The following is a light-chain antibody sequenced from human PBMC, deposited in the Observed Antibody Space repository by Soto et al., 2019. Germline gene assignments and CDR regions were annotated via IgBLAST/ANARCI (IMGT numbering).Light chain of an antibody. Sequence: QSALTQPASVSGSPGQSITIPCTGTSSDVGDYNYVSWYQQHPGKAPKLMIYEVGNRPSGVSSRFSGSKSGNTASLTISGLQAEDEADYYCTSYASSITYVFGTGTKVTVL. V-gene: IGLV2-14*01. J-gene: IGLJ1*01. CDR3: TSYASSITYV. CDR2: EVG. CDR1: SSDVGDYNY.